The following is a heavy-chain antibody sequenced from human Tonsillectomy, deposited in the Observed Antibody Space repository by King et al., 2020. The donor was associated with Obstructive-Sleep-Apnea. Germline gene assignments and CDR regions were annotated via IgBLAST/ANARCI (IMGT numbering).Heavy chain of an antibody. CDR3: ARGTTYTIDY. CDR2: INHSGST. Sequence: QVQLQQWGAGLLKPSETLSLTCAVYGGSFSGYYWSWIRQPPGKGLEWIGEINHSGSTNYNPSLKSRVTISVDTSKNQFSLKLSSVTAADTAVYYCARGTTYTIDYWGKGTLVTVSS. D-gene: IGHD2/OR15-2a*01. V-gene: IGHV4-34*01. CDR1: GGSFSGYY. J-gene: IGHJ4*02.